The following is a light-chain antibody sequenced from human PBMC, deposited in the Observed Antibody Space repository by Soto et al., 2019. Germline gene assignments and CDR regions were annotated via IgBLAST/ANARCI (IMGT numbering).Light chain of an antibody. CDR2: GAS. V-gene: IGKV1-9*01. Sequence: IQLTQSPSSLSASGGDRVTITCRASQGIGSNLAWYLQKPGEAPKLLVYGASTLQGGVPSRFSGSGSGTLFTITITSLQPEDFATYFCQQSNSYPLTFGGGTKVEIK. CDR1: QGIGSN. CDR3: QQSNSYPLT. J-gene: IGKJ4*01.